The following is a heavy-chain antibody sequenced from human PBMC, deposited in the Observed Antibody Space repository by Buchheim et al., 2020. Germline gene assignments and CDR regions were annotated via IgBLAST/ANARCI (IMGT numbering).Heavy chain of an antibody. Sequence: QVQLQQWGAGLLKPSETLSLTCAVYGGSFSGYYWSWIRQPPGKGLEWIGEINHSGSTNYNPSLKSRVTISVDTSKNQFSLKLSSVTAADTAVYYCARWGRNCGGDCYSLYYGVDVWGQGTT. CDR3: ARWGRNCGGDCYSLYYGVDV. J-gene: IGHJ6*02. CDR2: INHSGST. D-gene: IGHD2-21*02. V-gene: IGHV4-34*01. CDR1: GGSFSGYY.